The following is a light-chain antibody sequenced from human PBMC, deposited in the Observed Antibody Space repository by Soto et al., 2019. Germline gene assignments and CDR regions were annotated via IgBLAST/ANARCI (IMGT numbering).Light chain of an antibody. CDR3: QQLFASPTT. CDR1: QALSNY. CDR2: AAS. Sequence: DIQLTQSPSVLSASVGDTVTITCRASQALSNYLAWYQQKPGKAPDLLIYAASTLESGVPSRFSATVSGTEFSLTITSLQPEDFATYYVQQLFASPTTFCQGTRREIK. V-gene: IGKV1-9*01. J-gene: IGKJ5*01.